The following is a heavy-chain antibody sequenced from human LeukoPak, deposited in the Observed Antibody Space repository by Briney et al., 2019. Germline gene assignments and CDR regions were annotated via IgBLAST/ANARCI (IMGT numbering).Heavy chain of an antibody. J-gene: IGHJ4*02. V-gene: IGHV1-2*02. CDR2: INPNSGGT. Sequence: ASVKVSCKASGYTFTGYYMHWVRQAPGQGLEWMGWINPNSGGTNYAQKLQGRVTMTTDTSTSTAYMELRSLRSDDTAVYYCARGSVNYDYVWGRLSPQGYYFDYWGQGTLVTVSS. D-gene: IGHD3-16*01. CDR3: ARGSVNYDYVWGRLSPQGYYFDY. CDR1: GYTFTGYY.